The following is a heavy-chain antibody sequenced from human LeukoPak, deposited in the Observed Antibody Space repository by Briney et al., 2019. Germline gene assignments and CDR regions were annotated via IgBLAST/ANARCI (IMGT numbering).Heavy chain of an antibody. V-gene: IGHV1-24*01. CDR3: ATDPGEKYPAAKGPGGDYCYGMDV. Sequence: ASVKVSCKVSGYTLTELSMHWVRQAPGKGLEWMGGFDPEDGETIYAQKFRGRVTMTEDTSTDTAYMELNSLRSDDTAVYYCATDPGEKYPAAKGPGGDYCYGMDVWGQGTTVTVSS. J-gene: IGHJ6*02. D-gene: IGHD2-2*01. CDR1: GYTLTELS. CDR2: FDPEDGET.